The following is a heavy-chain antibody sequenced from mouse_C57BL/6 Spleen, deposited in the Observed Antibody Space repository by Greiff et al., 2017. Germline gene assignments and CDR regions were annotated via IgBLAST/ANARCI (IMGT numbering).Heavy chain of an antibody. CDR3: ARNSPNYFDY. CDR2: INPYNGGT. V-gene: IGHV1-19*01. CDR1: GYTFTDYY. Sequence: VQLQESGPVLVKPGASVKMSCKASGYTFTDYYMNWVKQSHGKSLEWIGVINPYNGGTSYNQKFKGKATLTVDKSSSTAYMELNSLTSEDSAVYYCARNSPNYFDYWGQGTTLTVSS. J-gene: IGHJ2*01.